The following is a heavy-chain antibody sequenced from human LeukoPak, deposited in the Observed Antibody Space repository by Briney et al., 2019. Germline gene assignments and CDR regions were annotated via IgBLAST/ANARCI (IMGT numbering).Heavy chain of an antibody. Sequence: PGGSLRLSCAASGFTFSNYSMIWVRQAPGRGLEWVSAIRSGGGGTLYADSVKGRFTISRDNSKNTPFLQMTNMRTEDTAVYYCARDPNGDYVGAFEMWGPGTKVTVS. CDR3: ARDPNGDYVGAFEM. D-gene: IGHD4-17*01. J-gene: IGHJ3*02. V-gene: IGHV3-23*01. CDR2: IRSGGGGT. CDR1: GFTFSNYS.